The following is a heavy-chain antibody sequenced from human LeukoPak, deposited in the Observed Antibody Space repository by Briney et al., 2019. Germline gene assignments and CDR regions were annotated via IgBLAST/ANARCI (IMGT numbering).Heavy chain of an antibody. J-gene: IGHJ5*02. Sequence: SETLSLTCTVSGGSISSSSYYWGWIRQPPGKGLEWIGSIYYSGSTNYNPSLKSRVTMSVDTSKSQFSLKLSSVTAADTAVYYCARDLSLLGYSSGISWFDPWGQGTLVTVSS. CDR1: GGSISSSSYY. V-gene: IGHV4-39*07. CDR3: ARDLSLLGYSSGISWFDP. D-gene: IGHD6-19*01. CDR2: IYYSGST.